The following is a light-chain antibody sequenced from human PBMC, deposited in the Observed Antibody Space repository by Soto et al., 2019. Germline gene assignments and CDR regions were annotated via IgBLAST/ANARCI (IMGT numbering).Light chain of an antibody. Sequence: DIVMTQSPSSLSASVGDRVTITCRASQGIRNFLAWYQQKPGKVPKLLIYGASTLQSGVPSRFSGSGSGTDFTFTISSLQPEDVATYYCQKYNSAPWTFGQGTKVEIK. CDR3: QKYNSAPWT. CDR2: GAS. J-gene: IGKJ1*01. CDR1: QGIRNF. V-gene: IGKV1-27*01.